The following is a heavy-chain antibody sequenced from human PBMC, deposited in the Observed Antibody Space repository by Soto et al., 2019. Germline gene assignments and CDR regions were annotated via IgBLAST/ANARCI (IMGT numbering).Heavy chain of an antibody. D-gene: IGHD3-10*01. CDR2: IGHDGNNK. Sequence: QVQLVESGGGVVQPGRSLRLSCVASGFTFGSYGMHWVRQAPGKGLEWVAVIGHDGNNKYYGVSVKGRFTISRDNSKNTLFLEMNSLRNEDSGIYYCATSDFTYYPDLHWGQGALVSVSS. CDR3: ATSDFTYYPDLH. CDR1: GFTFGSYG. J-gene: IGHJ4*02. V-gene: IGHV3-30*03.